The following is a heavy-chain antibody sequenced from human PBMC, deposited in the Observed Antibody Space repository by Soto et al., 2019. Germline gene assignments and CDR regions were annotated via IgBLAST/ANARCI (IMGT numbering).Heavy chain of an antibody. CDR3: ARGRSDSAGSSLGRRMDV. V-gene: IGHV4-61*01. D-gene: IGHD3-10*01. CDR2: IFFTGAT. Sequence: LSLTCVVSGDSVTFGPHYWTWIRQPPGTGLEWIGHIFFTGATNYSPSLKSRVTMSVDTSKSQFSLNLTSVTAADSAIYYCARGRSDSAGSSLGRRMDVCGQGPTVTVS. CDR1: GDSVTFGPHY. J-gene: IGHJ6*02.